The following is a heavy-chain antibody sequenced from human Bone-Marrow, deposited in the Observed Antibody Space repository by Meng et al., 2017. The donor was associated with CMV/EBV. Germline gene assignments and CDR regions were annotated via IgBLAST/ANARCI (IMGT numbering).Heavy chain of an antibody. J-gene: IGHJ4*02. D-gene: IGHD2-15*01. CDR1: GFTFSSYE. CDR2: IGISGNNI. V-gene: IGHV3-48*03. CDR3: ARVVVVVGADY. Sequence: GGSLRLSCAASGFTFSSYEMNWVRQAPGKGLEWVSYIGISGNNIYYADSVKGRFTISRDNAKNSLYLQMNSLRAEDTAVYYCARVVVVVGADYWGQGTLVTVSS.